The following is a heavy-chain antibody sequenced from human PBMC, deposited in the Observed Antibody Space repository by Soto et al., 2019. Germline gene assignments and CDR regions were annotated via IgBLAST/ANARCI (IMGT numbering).Heavy chain of an antibody. D-gene: IGHD2-2*02. CDR3: ARGYCSSTSCHTPDWFDP. CDR1: GFTFSSYS. J-gene: IGHJ5*02. Sequence: PXVSLLLSCAASGFTFSSYSMNWVRQAPGKGLEWVSSISSSSSYIYYADSVKGRFTISRDNAKNSLYLQMNSLRAEDTAVYYCARGYCSSTSCHTPDWFDPWGQGTLVTVSS. V-gene: IGHV3-21*01. CDR2: ISSSSSYI.